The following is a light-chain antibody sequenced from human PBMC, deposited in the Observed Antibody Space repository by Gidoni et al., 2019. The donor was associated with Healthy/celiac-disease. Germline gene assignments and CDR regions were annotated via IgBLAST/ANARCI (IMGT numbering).Light chain of an antibody. CDR2: AAS. CDR3: QQSNSTPWT. CDR1: QSISSY. Sequence: DIQTTQSPSSLSASVGDRVTITCRASQSISSYLNWYQQKPGKAPKLLIYAASSLQSGVPSRFSGSGSGTDFTLTISSLQPEDFATYYCQQSNSTPWTFXXXTKVEIK. J-gene: IGKJ1*01. V-gene: IGKV1-39*01.